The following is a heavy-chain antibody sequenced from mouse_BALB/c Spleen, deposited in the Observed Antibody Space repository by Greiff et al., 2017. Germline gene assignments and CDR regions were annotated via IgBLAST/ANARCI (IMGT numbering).Heavy chain of an antibody. CDR3: ARGNDGYYPYYYAMDY. Sequence: QVQLQQPGAELVKPGASVKLSCKASGYTFTSYWMHWVKQRPGQGLEWIGEINPSNGRTNYNEKFKSKATLTVDKSSSTAYMQLSSLTSEDSAVYYCARGNDGYYPYYYAMDYWGQGTSVTVSS. CDR2: INPSNGRT. CDR1: GYTFTSYW. J-gene: IGHJ4*01. D-gene: IGHD2-3*01. V-gene: IGHV1S81*02.